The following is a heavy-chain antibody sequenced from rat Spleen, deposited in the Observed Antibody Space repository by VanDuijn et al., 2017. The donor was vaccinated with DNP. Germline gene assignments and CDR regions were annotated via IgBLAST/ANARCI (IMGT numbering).Heavy chain of an antibody. D-gene: IGHD1-6*01. Sequence: EVQLVETGGGLVQPGKSLKLSCVASGFSFNSYWMYWIRQAPGKGLEWVASITKTGGSTYYLDSVKGRFTVSRDNARGILYLQMNSLRSEDTATYYCARMYTTDYYWYFDFWGPGTVVTVSS. CDR3: ARMYTTDYYWYFDF. J-gene: IGHJ1*01. CDR1: GFSFNSYW. CDR2: ITKTGGST. V-gene: IGHV5-31*01.